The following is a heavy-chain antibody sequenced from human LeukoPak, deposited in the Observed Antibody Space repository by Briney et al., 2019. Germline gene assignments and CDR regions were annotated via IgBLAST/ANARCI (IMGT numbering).Heavy chain of an antibody. D-gene: IGHD5-12*01. J-gene: IGHJ3*02. Sequence: NPSQTLSLTCTVSGGSISSGDYYWSWIRQHPGKGLEWIGYIYYSGSTYYNPSLKSRVTISVDTSKNQFSLKLSSVTAADTAVYYCARIVAQSTLDAFDIWGQGTMVTVSS. CDR1: GGSISSGDYY. CDR2: IYYSGST. V-gene: IGHV4-31*03. CDR3: ARIVAQSTLDAFDI.